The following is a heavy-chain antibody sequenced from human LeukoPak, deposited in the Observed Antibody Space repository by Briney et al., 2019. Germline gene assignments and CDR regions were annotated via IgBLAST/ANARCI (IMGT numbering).Heavy chain of an antibody. Sequence: GGSLRLSCAVSGFTLSHFMMIWVRQAPGEGLEWVANMWSDGGAAFYADSVKGRFTISRDNAKNSLCPQMSSLRAEDTAVYFCARDNKFVLDYWGQGTLVTVSS. CDR2: MWSDGGAA. V-gene: IGHV3-7*01. J-gene: IGHJ4*02. CDR1: GFTLSHFM. CDR3: ARDNKFVLDY. D-gene: IGHD2/OR15-2a*01.